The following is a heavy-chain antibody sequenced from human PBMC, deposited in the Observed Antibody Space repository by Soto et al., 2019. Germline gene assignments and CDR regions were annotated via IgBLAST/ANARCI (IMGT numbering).Heavy chain of an antibody. CDR2: VSMDSDTI. V-gene: IGHV3-48*02. CDR3: ARLYYDYV. D-gene: IGHD3-3*01. CDR1: GFDFSTYS. Sequence: GGSLRLSCTASGFDFSTYSMDWVRQAPGKGLEWIAYVSMDSDTIHYADSVRGRFTISRDDAENSLYLQMNSLRDEDTATYYCARLYYDYVWGQGTTVTVSS. J-gene: IGHJ6*02.